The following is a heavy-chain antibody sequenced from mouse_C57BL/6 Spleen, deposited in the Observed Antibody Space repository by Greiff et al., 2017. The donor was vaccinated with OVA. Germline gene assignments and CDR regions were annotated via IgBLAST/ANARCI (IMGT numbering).Heavy chain of an antibody. J-gene: IGHJ4*01. Sequence: VQLQQSGPELVKPGASVKIPCKASGYTFTDYNMDWVKQSHGKSLEWIGDINPNNGGTIYNQKFKGKATLTVDKSSSTAYMELRSLTSEDTAVYYCARRYYGSPYAMDYWGQGTSVTVSS. D-gene: IGHD1-1*01. CDR2: INPNNGGT. CDR1: GYTFTDYN. CDR3: ARRYYGSPYAMDY. V-gene: IGHV1-18*01.